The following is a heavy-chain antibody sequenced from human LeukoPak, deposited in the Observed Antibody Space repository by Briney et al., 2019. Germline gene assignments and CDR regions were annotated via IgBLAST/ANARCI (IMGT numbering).Heavy chain of an antibody. CDR1: GGSISSYY. Sequence: SETLSLTCTVSGGSISSYYWSWIRQPAGKGLEWIGRIHTSGSINYNPSLKSRVTMSVDTSKNQFSLKLSSVTAADTAVYYCAREIGPIQLHLWGSAFDYWGQGTLVTVSS. CDR2: IHTSGSI. D-gene: IGHD5-18*01. V-gene: IGHV4-4*07. CDR3: AREIGPIQLHLWGSAFDY. J-gene: IGHJ4*02.